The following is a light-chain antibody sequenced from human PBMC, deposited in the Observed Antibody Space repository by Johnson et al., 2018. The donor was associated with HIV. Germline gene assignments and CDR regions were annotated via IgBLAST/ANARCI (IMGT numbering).Light chain of an antibody. CDR1: SSNIGNNY. CDR2: ENN. J-gene: IGLJ1*01. CDR3: GTWGGV. V-gene: IGLV1-51*02. Sequence: QPVLTQPPSVSAAPGQKVTISCSGSSSNIGNNYVSWYQQFPGTAPKLLIYENNKRPSGIPDRFSGSKSGTSATLGITGLQTGDEADYYCGTWGGVFGTGTKVTVL.